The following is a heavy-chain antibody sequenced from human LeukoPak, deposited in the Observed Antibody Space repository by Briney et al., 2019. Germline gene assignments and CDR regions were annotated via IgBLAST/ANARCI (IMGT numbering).Heavy chain of an antibody. J-gene: IGHJ1*01. D-gene: IGHD6-13*01. V-gene: IGHV3-48*01. CDR3: AIFQISTSWPEYFQH. CDR1: GFTFSSYS. CDR2: ISSSSSTI. Sequence: GGSLRLSCAASGFTFSSYSMNWVRQAPGKGLEWVSYISSSSSTIYYADSVKGRFTISRDNSKNTLYLQMNSLRADDTAVYYCAIFQISTSWPEYFQHWGQGTLVTVSS.